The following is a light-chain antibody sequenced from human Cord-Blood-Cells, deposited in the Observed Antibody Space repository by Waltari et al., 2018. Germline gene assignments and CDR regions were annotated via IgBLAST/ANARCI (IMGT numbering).Light chain of an antibody. J-gene: IGLJ3*02. V-gene: IGLV2-14*03. CDR1: SSDVGGYHY. CDR3: SSYTSSSTLV. CDR2: DVS. Sequence: QSALTQPASVSGSPGQSITIPCTGTSSDVGGYHYVSWYQQHPGKAPTLMIYDVSNRPSGVCNRFSCSKSGNTASLTISGLQAEDEADYYCSSYTSSSTLVFGGGTKLTVL.